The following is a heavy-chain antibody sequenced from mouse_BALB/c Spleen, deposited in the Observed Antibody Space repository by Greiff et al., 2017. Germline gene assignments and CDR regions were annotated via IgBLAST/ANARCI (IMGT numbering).Heavy chain of an antibody. Sequence: VQLQQSGAELVRPGVSVKISCKGSGYTFTDYAMHWVKQSHAKSLEWIGVISTYYGDASYNQKFKGKATMTVDKSSSTAYMELARLTSEDSAIYYCARARWLLPSYYYAMDYWGQGTSVTVSS. CDR1: GYTFTDYA. V-gene: IGHV1S137*01. D-gene: IGHD2-3*01. CDR2: ISTYYGDA. J-gene: IGHJ4*01. CDR3: ARARWLLPSYYYAMDY.